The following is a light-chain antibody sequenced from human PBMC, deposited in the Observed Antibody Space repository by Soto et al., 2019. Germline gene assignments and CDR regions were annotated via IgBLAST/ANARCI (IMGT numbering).Light chain of an antibody. V-gene: IGLV1-44*01. CDR3: AAWDDSLNVWV. Sequence: QSVLTQPSSASGTAGQRVIISCFGSYSNIGKNTVNWYQQLPGMAPKLLIHSNNQRPSGFPDRFSGSKSATSASLAISGLQSEDEADYYCAAWDDSLNVWVFGGGTQLTVL. J-gene: IGLJ7*01. CDR1: YSNIGKNT. CDR2: SNN.